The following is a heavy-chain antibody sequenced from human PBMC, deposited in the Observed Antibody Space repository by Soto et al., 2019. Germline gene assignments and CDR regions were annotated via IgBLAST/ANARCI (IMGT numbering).Heavy chain of an antibody. J-gene: IGHJ5*02. V-gene: IGHV4-30-4*01. CDR1: GGSISSGDYF. Sequence: SETLSLTCTVSGGSISSGDYFWSWVRQPPGKGLEWIGYINYSGNTYYSPSLKSRVTISIDTSRNQFSLMLSSVTAADTAVYYCARAENLWGQGTVGTVS. CDR2: INYSGNT. CDR3: ARAENL.